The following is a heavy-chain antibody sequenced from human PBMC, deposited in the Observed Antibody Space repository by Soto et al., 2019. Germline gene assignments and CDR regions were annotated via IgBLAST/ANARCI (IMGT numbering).Heavy chain of an antibody. J-gene: IGHJ4*02. CDR1: GGSISSYY. V-gene: IGHV4-59*07. CDR2: ISYSGST. CDR3: ARASPYGDYALDY. D-gene: IGHD4-17*01. Sequence: PSDTLSLTCTVSGGSISSYYWIWIRQPPGKGLEWIGYISYSGSTNYNPSLKSRPTISVDTSKNQFSLKLRSVTAADTAVYYCARASPYGDYALDYWGQGTLVTVSS.